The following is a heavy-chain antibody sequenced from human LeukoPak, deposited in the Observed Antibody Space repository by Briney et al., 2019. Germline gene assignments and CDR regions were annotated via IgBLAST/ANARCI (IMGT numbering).Heavy chain of an antibody. V-gene: IGHV4-31*03. CDR1: GGSIGGSNFY. J-gene: IGHJ4*02. CDR2: IYYSGTA. CDR3: AKYVLRSYYFDY. D-gene: IGHD3-16*01. Sequence: SETLSLTCNVSGGSIGGSNFYWSWIRQHPGKGLEWIGYIYYSGTAYYNPSLQSRVTISVNTSNNQFSLKLTSVTAADAAVYYCAKYVLRSYYFDYWGQGTLVTVSS.